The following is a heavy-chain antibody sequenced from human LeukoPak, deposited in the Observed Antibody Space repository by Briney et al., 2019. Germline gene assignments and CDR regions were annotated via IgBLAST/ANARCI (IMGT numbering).Heavy chain of an antibody. V-gene: IGHV3-21*04. D-gene: IGHD6-25*01. J-gene: IGHJ4*02. CDR2: ISSSSSYI. Sequence: GGSLRLSCADSGFTFSSYSMNWVRQAPGKGLEWVSSISSSSSYIYYADSVKGRFTISRDNAKNSLYLQMNSLRAEDTAVYYCAKDERSGGSLHFFDYWGQGTLVTVSS. CDR1: GFTFSSYS. CDR3: AKDERSGGSLHFFDY.